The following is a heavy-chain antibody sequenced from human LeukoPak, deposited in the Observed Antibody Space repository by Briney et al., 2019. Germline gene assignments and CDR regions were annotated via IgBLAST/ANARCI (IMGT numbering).Heavy chain of an antibody. D-gene: IGHD4-11*01. J-gene: IGHJ4*02. V-gene: IGHV3-30*03. Sequence: PGRSLRLSCAASGFTFSSFGMHWGRQAPGKGLEWVAVISYDGSYKLYADSVKGRFTISRDNSKNTLYLQVNSLRAEDTAVYYCARDQGTTVTTYFDYWGQGTLVTVSS. CDR3: ARDQGTTVTTYFDY. CDR1: GFTFSSFG. CDR2: ISYDGSYK.